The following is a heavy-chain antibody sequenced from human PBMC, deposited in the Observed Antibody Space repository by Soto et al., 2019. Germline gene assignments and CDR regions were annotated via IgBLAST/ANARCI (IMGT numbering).Heavy chain of an antibody. D-gene: IGHD6-25*01. J-gene: IGHJ3*02. V-gene: IGHV3-7*01. CDR3: ARAWGWSSAQAFDI. CDR1: GFTFSSYW. Sequence: PVGSLRLSCAASGFTFSSYWMSWVRQAPGKGLEWVANIKQDGSEKYYVDSVKGRFTISRDNAKNSLYLQMNSLRAEDTAVYYCARAWGWSSAQAFDIWGQGTMVTV. CDR2: IKQDGSEK.